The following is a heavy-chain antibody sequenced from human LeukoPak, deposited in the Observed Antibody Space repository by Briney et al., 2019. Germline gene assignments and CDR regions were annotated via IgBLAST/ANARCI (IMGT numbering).Heavy chain of an antibody. Sequence: PMASVKVSCEASGYTFTSYDINWVRQATGQGLEWMGWMNPNSGNTGYAQKFQGRVTMTRNTSISTAYMELSSLRSEDTAVYYCARDYYYDSSGYCYWGQGTLVTVSS. J-gene: IGHJ4*02. V-gene: IGHV1-8*01. CDR3: ARDYYYDSSGYCY. CDR1: GYTFTSYD. CDR2: MNPNSGNT. D-gene: IGHD3-22*01.